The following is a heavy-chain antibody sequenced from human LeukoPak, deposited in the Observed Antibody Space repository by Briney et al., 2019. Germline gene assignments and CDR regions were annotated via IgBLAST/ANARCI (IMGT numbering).Heavy chain of an antibody. CDR3: ARQPYSYGPYYFDY. CDR1: GFTFSSYG. Sequence: GGSLRLSCAASGFTFSSYGMHWVRQAPGKGLEWVAVISYDGSNKYYADSVKGRFTISRDNSKNTLYLQMNSLRAEDTAVYYCARQPYSYGPYYFDYWGQGTLVTVSS. D-gene: IGHD5-18*01. CDR2: ISYDGSNK. V-gene: IGHV3-30*03. J-gene: IGHJ4*02.